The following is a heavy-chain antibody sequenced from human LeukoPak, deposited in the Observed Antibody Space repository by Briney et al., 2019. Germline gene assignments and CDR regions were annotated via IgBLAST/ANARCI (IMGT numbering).Heavy chain of an antibody. CDR3: ARDRGYSSSWYLDY. Sequence: PSETLSLTCTVSGGSISSGDYYWSWIRQPPGKGLEWIGYIYYSGSTYYNPSLKSRVIISVDTSKNQFSLKLSSVTAADTAVYYCARDRGYSSSWYLDYWGQGTLVTISS. D-gene: IGHD6-13*01. CDR2: IYYSGST. J-gene: IGHJ4*02. V-gene: IGHV4-30-4*01. CDR1: GGSISSGDYY.